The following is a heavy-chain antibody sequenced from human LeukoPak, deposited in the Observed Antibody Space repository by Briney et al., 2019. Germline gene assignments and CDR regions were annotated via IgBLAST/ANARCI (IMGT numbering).Heavy chain of an antibody. CDR2: ISGSGGST. CDR3: AKDLRSTSSRGVFDY. Sequence: GGSLRLSCAASGFTFSSYAMIWVRQAPGKGLEWVSAISGSGGSTYYADSVKGRFTISRDNSKNTLYLQVNSLRAGDTAVYYCAKDLRSTSSRGVFDYWGQGTLDTVSS. D-gene: IGHD2-2*01. V-gene: IGHV3-23*01. J-gene: IGHJ4*02. CDR1: GFTFSSYA.